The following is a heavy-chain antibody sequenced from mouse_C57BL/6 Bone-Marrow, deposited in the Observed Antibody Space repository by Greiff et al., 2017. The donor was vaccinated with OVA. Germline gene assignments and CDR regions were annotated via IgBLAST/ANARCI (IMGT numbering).Heavy chain of an antibody. CDR1: GYSFTDHT. CDR3: ARERDRVWYFDD. V-gene: IGHV1-78*01. CDR2: IYPRDGST. J-gene: IGHJ1*03. D-gene: IGHD3-3*01. Sequence: QVQLQQSEPELVKPGASVKISCKVSGYSFTDHTIHWLKRSPEQGLDWIGDIYPRDGSTKYNEKFKGKATLTADKSSSTAYMQLNSLTSEDSAVYFCARERDRVWYFDDWGTGTTVTVSA.